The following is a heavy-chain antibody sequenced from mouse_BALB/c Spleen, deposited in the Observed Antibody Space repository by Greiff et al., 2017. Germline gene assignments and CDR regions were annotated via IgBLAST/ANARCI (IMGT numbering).Heavy chain of an antibody. CDR1: GFTFSSFG. CDR3: ARARGSSYLFAY. Sequence: EVKLVESGGGLVQPGGSRKLSCAASGFTFSSFGMHWVRQAPEKGLEWVAYISSGSSTIYYADTVKGRFTISRDNPKNTLFLQMTSLRSEDTAMYYCARARGSSYLFAYWGQGTLVTVSA. J-gene: IGHJ3*01. D-gene: IGHD1-1*01. V-gene: IGHV5-17*02. CDR2: ISSGSSTI.